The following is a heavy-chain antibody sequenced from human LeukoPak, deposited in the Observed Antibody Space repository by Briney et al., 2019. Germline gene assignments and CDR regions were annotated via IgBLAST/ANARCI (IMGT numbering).Heavy chain of an antibody. V-gene: IGHV1-69*06. J-gene: IGHJ4*02. CDR3: ARLMVYYFDY. CDR2: IIPIFGTA. Sequence: SVKVSCKASGGTFSSYAISWWRQAPGQELEWRGGIIPIFGTANYAQKLQGRVTITADKSTSTAYMELSSLRSEDTAVYYCARLMVYYFDYWGQGTLVTVSS. CDR1: GGTFSSYA. D-gene: IGHD3-10*01.